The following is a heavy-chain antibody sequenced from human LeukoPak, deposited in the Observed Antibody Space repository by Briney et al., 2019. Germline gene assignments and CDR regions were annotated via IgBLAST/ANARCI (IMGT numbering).Heavy chain of an antibody. CDR2: IYSGGST. V-gene: IGHV3-53*01. CDR3: ASGWYGGFDY. D-gene: IGHD3-16*01. J-gene: IGHJ4*02. CDR1: GFSFSSFA. Sequence: GESLRVSCAASGFSFSSFAMSWVRQAPGKRLEWVSVIYSGGSTYYADSVKGRFTISRDNSKNTLYLQMNSLRAEDTAVYYCASGWYGGFDYWGQGTLVTVSS.